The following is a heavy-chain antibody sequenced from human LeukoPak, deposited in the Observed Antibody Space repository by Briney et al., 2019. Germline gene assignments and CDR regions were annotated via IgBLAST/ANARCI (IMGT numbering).Heavy chain of an antibody. D-gene: IGHD3-22*01. CDR2: IYSGGST. V-gene: IGHV3-66*01. Sequence: GGSLRLSCAASGFTVSSNYMSWVRQAPGKGLEWVSVIYSGGSTYYADSVKGRFTISRDSSKNTLYLQMNSLRAEDTAVYYCARGYYDSSGYYYAAFDYWGQGTLVTVSS. CDR3: ARGYYDSSGYYYAAFDY. J-gene: IGHJ4*02. CDR1: GFTVSSNY.